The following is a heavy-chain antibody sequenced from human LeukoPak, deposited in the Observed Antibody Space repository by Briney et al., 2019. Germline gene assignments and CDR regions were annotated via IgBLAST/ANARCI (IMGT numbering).Heavy chain of an antibody. J-gene: IGHJ4*02. V-gene: IGHV3-74*01. D-gene: IGHD6-19*01. CDR1: GFTFSSYW. CDR3: ARDVQAGPGY. CDR2: INSDGSRT. Sequence: GGSLRLSCAASGFTFSSYWMHWIRQAPGKGLVWVSRINSDGSRTTYADSVKGRFTISRDNAKNTLHLQMNSLRAEDTAVYYCARDVQAGPGYWGQGTLVTVSS.